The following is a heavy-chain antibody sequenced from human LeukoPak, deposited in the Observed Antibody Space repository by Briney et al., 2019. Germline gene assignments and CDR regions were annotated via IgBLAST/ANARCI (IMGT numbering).Heavy chain of an antibody. V-gene: IGHV4-39*07. J-gene: IGHJ4*02. D-gene: IGHD3-10*01. CDR2: IYYSGST. CDR1: GGSISSSSYY. CDR3: ARWGSGSYNDNFDY. Sequence: SETLSLTCTVSGGSISSSSYYWAWIRQPPGKGLEWIGSIYYSGSTYYNPSLKSRVTISVDTSKNQFSLKLSSVTAADTAVYYCARWGSGSYNDNFDYWGQGTLVTVSS.